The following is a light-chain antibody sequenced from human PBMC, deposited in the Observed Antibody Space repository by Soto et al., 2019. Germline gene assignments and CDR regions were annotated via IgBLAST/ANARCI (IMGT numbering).Light chain of an antibody. V-gene: IGLV2-14*01. CDR2: EVS. CDR1: SSDVDGYNY. J-gene: IGLJ1*01. Sequence: QSALTQPASVSGSPGQSITISCTGTSSDVDGYNYVSWYQQHPGKAPKLMIYEVSNRPSGVSNRFSGSKSGNTASLTISGLQAEDEADYYCSSYTSSSTPCVFGTGTKLTVL. CDR3: SSYTSSSTPCV.